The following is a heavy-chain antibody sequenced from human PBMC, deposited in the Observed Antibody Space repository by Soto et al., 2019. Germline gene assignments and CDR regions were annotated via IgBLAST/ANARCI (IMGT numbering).Heavy chain of an antibody. CDR3: ARTVAGTYFYF. J-gene: IGHJ4*02. CDR1: GFTFSSYD. V-gene: IGHV3-13*04. CDR2: IGIAGDT. Sequence: EVQLVESGGGLVQPGGSLRLSCAASGFTFSSYDMHWVRQATGKGLEWVSVIGIAGDTYYPDSVKGRFTISRENAKNSLYLQMNSLRAGDTAVYYCARTVAGTYFYFWGQGTVVTVSS. D-gene: IGHD6-19*01.